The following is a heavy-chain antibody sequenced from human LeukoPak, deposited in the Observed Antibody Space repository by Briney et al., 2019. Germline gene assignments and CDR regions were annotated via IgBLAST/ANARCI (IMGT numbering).Heavy chain of an antibody. CDR2: ISYDGSNK. Sequence: GGSLRLSCVGSGFTFSSYGMHWVRQAPGKGLEWVAVISYDGSNKYYADSVKGRFTISRDNSKNTLYLQMNSLRAEDTAVYYCAKDPDSSVSSDYWGQGTLVTVSS. V-gene: IGHV3-30*18. D-gene: IGHD3-22*01. CDR3: AKDPDSSVSSDY. J-gene: IGHJ4*02. CDR1: GFTFSSYG.